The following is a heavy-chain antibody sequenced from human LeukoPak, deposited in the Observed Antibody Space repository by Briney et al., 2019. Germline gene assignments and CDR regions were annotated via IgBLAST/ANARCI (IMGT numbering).Heavy chain of an antibody. CDR3: ATVYTGYSYGFAYFDY. CDR2: FDPEDGET. V-gene: IGHV1-24*01. Sequence: GASVKVSCKASGGTFSSYAISWVRQAPGKGLEWMGGFDPEDGETIYAQKFQGRVTMTEDTSTDTAYMELSSLRSEDTAVYYCATVYTGYSYGFAYFDYWGQGTLVTVSS. D-gene: IGHD5-18*01. J-gene: IGHJ4*02. CDR1: GGTFSSYA.